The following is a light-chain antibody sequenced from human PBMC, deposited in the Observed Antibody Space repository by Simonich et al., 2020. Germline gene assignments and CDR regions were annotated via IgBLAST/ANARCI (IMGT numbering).Light chain of an antibody. V-gene: IGKV4-1*01. Sequence: DIVMTQSPDSLAVSLGESATINCKSSQSVLYSSNNKTYLAWYQQKPGQPPKLLIYWASTREPGVPDRFSGSGSGTDFTLTISSLQAEDVAVYYCQQYYSTPITFGQGTRLEIK. CDR2: WAS. J-gene: IGKJ5*01. CDR1: QSVLYSSNNKTY. CDR3: QQYYSTPIT.